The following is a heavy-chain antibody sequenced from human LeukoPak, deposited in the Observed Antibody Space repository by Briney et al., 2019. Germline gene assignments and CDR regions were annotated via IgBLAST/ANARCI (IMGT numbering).Heavy chain of an antibody. V-gene: IGHV3-48*01. Sequence: GGSLRLSCAASGFTFSSYSMNWVRQAPGKGLEWVSYISSSSSTIYYADSVKGRFTISRDNAKNSLYLQMNSLRAEDTAVYYCARDLVVPAAIQGYDAFDIWAKGQWSPSLQ. CDR1: GFTFSSYS. CDR2: ISSSSSTI. J-gene: IGHJ3*02. D-gene: IGHD2-2*01. CDR3: ARDLVVPAAIQGYDAFDI.